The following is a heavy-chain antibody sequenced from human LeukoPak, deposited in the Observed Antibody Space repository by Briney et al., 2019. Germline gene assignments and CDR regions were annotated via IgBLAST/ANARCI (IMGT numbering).Heavy chain of an antibody. CDR2: IKEDGSDK. D-gene: IGHD5-24*01. Sequence: GGSLRLSCAASGFTFSSYWMSWVRQVPGKGLEWVASIKEDGSDKYYVDSVKGRFTISRDNAKNSLYLQMSSLRAEDTAVYFCVRDRGWLQFDYWGQGTLATVSS. J-gene: IGHJ4*02. CDR3: VRDRGWLQFDY. CDR1: GFTFSSYW. V-gene: IGHV3-7*01.